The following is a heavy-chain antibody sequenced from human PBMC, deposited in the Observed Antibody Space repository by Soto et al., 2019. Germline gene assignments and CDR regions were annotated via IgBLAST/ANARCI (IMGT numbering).Heavy chain of an antibody. CDR1: GGSISSYY. J-gene: IGHJ5*02. D-gene: IGHD6-19*01. V-gene: IGHV4-59*01. CDR3: ATLAVAGNWFDP. Sequence: SETLSLTCTVSGGSISSYYWSWIRQPPGKGLEWIGYIYYSGSTNYNPSLKSRVTISVDTSKNQFSLKLSSVTAADTAVYYCATLAVAGNWFDPWRQGTLVTVSS. CDR2: IYYSGST.